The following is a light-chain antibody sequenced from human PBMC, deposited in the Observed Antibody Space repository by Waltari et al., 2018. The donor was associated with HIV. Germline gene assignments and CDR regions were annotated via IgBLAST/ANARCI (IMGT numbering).Light chain of an antibody. J-gene: IGLJ1*01. CDR1: NIARKN. CDR2: DDS. V-gene: IGLV3-21*02. CDR3: HVWESSSDEHV. Sequence: SYVLTQSASVSVAPAQTANVTCGGDNIARKNVHWYQHKAGKSPVLVLYDDSDRPSGIPERFSGSNFGNSATLTITRVEAGDEADYYCHVWESSSDEHVFGTGTKVTV.